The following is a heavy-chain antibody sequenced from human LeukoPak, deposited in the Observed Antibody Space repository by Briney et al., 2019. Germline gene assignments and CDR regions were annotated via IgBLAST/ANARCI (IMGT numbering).Heavy chain of an antibody. J-gene: IGHJ3*02. CDR1: GGSISSYY. V-gene: IGHV4-59*01. CDR3: ARSRSGYSYDHAAFDI. CDR2: IDYRGST. Sequence: SETLSLTCTVSGGSISSYYWSWIRQPPGKGLEWIAYIDYRGSTTYNPSLKSRVTISVHTSRNQFSLKLSSVTAADTAVYYCARSRSGYSYDHAAFDIWGQGAMVTVSS. D-gene: IGHD5-18*01.